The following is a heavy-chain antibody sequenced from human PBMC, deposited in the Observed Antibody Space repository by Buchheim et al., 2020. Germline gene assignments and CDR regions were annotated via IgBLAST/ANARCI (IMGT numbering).Heavy chain of an antibody. J-gene: IGHJ6*03. D-gene: IGHD4-23*01. CDR2: IYYSGST. V-gene: IGHV4-59*01. CDR1: GGSISSYY. Sequence: QVQLQESGPGLVKPSETLSLTCTVSGGSISSYYWSWIRQPPGKGLEWIGYIYYSGSTNYNPSRKSRGTISVDTSKNQFSLKLSSVAAADTAVYYCARVLGGPYYYYYYMDVWGKGTT. CDR3: ARVLGGPYYYYYYMDV.